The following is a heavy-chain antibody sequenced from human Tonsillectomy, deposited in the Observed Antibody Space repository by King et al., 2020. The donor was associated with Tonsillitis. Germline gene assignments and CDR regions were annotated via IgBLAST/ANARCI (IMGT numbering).Heavy chain of an antibody. CDR3: ARAHSSGYWAYNYYMDV. D-gene: IGHD3-22*01. Sequence: VQLVQSGAEVKKPGSSVKVSCKASGGSFSSYAISWVRQAPGQGLEWMGGIIPPFGTANYAQKFQGRVTITADESTRTAYMELSSLRSEDTAVYYCARAHSSGYWAYNYYMDVWGKGTTVTVSS. V-gene: IGHV1-69*12. J-gene: IGHJ6*03. CDR1: GGSFSSYA. CDR2: IIPPFGTA.